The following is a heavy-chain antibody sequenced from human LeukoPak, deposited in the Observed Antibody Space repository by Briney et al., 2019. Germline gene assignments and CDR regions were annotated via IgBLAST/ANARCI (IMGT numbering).Heavy chain of an antibody. CDR2: IYSGGST. CDR1: GFTVSSNY. V-gene: IGHV3-53*01. D-gene: IGHD3-22*01. CDR3: ARDRVIGSGYYYFDY. Sequence: GGSLRLSCAASGFTVSSNYVSWVRQAPGKGLEWVSVIYSGGSTYYADSVKGRFTISRDNSKDTLYLQMNSLRAEDTAVYYCARDRVIGSGYYYFDYWGQGTLVTVSS. J-gene: IGHJ4*02.